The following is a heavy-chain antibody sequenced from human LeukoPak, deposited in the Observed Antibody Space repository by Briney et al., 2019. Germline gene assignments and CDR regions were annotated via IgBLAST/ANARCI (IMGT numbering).Heavy chain of an antibody. CDR2: ISSSSSTI. CDR1: GFTVSSYS. D-gene: IGHD3-22*01. V-gene: IGHV3-48*01. J-gene: IGHJ4*02. Sequence: GWSLRLSCAASGFTVSSYSMNWVRQAPGKGLEWVSYISSSSSTIYYADSVKGRFTVSRDNAKNSLYLQMNSLRAEDTAVYYCARELTYYYDSSGYTHWGQGTLVTVSS. CDR3: ARELTYYYDSSGYTH.